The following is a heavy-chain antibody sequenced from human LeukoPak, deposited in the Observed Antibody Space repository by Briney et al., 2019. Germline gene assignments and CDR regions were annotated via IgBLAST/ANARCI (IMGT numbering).Heavy chain of an antibody. V-gene: IGHV4-4*07. CDR1: GGSINADY. CDR3: ARGRGRGYCSGGSCPMFDP. CDR2: IFISGST. D-gene: IGHD2-15*01. Sequence: SETLSLTCTVSGGSINADYWNWIRQPAGKGLEWIGRIFISGSTTYNPSLKRRVAMSVDTSKDQFSLKLSSVTAADTAVYYCARGRGRGYCSGGSCPMFDPWGQGTLVTVSS. J-gene: IGHJ5*02.